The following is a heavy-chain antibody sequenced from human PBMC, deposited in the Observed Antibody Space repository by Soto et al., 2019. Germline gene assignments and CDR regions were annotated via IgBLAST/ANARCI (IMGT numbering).Heavy chain of an antibody. CDR1: GYSFTSYW. CDR2: IDPSDSYT. CDR3: ARQDPRPGIAVAGTSNY. V-gene: IGHV5-10-1*01. J-gene: IGHJ4*02. D-gene: IGHD6-19*01. Sequence: GESLKISCKGSGYSFTSYWISWVRQMPGKGLEWMGRIDPSDSYTNYSPSFQGHVTISADKSISTAYLQWSSLKASDTAMYYCARQDPRPGIAVAGTSNYWGQGTLVTV.